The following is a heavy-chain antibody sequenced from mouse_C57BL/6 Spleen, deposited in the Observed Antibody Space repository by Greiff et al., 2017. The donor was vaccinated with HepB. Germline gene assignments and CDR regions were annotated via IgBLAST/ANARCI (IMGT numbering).Heavy chain of an antibody. Sequence: VQLKESGPGMVKPSQSLSLTCTVTGYSITSGYDWHWIRHFPGNKLEWMGYISYSGSTNYNPSLKSRISITHDTSKNHFFLKLNSVTTEDTATYYCASGKDYYAMDYWGQGTSVTVSS. CDR1: GYSITSGYD. J-gene: IGHJ4*01. CDR2: ISYSGST. CDR3: ASGKDYYAMDY. V-gene: IGHV3-1*01.